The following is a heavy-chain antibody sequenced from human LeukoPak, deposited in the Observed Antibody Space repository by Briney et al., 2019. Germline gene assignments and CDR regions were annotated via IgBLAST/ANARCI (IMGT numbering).Heavy chain of an antibody. V-gene: IGHV4-34*01. CDR2: INHSGST. CDR1: GGSFSGYY. CDR3: ARGPYTYYDFWSGYNWFDP. Sequence: SETLSLTCAVYGGSFSGYYWSWIRQPPGKGLEWIGEINHSGSTNYNPSLKSRVTISVDTSKNQFSLKLSSVTAADTAVYYCARGPYTYYDFWSGYNWFDPWGQGTLVTVSS. J-gene: IGHJ5*02. D-gene: IGHD3-3*01.